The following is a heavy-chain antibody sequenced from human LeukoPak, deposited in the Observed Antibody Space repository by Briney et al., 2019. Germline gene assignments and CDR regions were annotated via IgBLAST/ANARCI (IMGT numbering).Heavy chain of an antibody. CDR1: GFTFDDYG. CDR3: AKDRPLDYDFWSGYSTGWFDY. CDR2: INWNGGST. J-gene: IGHJ4*02. V-gene: IGHV3-20*04. Sequence: GGSLRLSCAASGFTFDDYGMSWVRQAPGKGLEWVSGINWNGGSTGYADSVKGRFTISRDNSKNTLYLQMNSLRAEDTAVYYCAKDRPLDYDFWSGYSTGWFDYWGQGTLVTVSS. D-gene: IGHD3-3*01.